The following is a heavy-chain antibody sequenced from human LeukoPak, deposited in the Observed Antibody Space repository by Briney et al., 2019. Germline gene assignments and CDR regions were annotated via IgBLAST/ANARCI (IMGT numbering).Heavy chain of an antibody. Sequence: GGSLRLSCAASGFTVSSNYMSWVRQAPGKGLEWVSVIYSGGSTYYADSVKGRFTISRDNSKNTLYLQMNSLRAEDTAVYYCASYSPPLHAFDIWGQGTMVTVSS. CDR3: ASYSPPLHAFDI. CDR2: IYSGGST. D-gene: IGHD4-11*01. CDR1: GFTVSSNY. V-gene: IGHV3-53*01. J-gene: IGHJ3*02.